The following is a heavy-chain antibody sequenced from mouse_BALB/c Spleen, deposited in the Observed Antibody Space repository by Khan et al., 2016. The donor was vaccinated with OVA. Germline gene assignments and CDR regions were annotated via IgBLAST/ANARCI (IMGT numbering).Heavy chain of an antibody. CDR1: GYSFTSYY. D-gene: IGHD1-1*01. J-gene: IGHJ3*01. Sequence: VQLQQSGPELMKPGASVKISCKASGYSFTSYYIHWVKQSHGKTLEWIGYIDPFNGGSTYNQKFKVKATLTVDKSSITAYMHLSSLTSEDSAVYYCARHGSNSWFAYWGQGTLVTVSA. CDR3: ARHGSNSWFAY. V-gene: IGHV1-31*01. CDR2: IDPFNGGS.